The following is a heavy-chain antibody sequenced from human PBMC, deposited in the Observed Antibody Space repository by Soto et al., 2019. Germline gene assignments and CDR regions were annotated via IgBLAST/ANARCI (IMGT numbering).Heavy chain of an antibody. CDR3: AREAYSSGWYGPEYFQH. CDR1: GGSVSSGSYY. V-gene: IGHV4-61*01. Sequence: QVQLQESGPRLVKPSETLSLTCTVSGGSVSSGSYYWSWIRQPPGKGLEWIGYIYYSGSTNYNPSLQSRVTISVDTSKNQFSLKLSSVTAADTAVYYCAREAYSSGWYGPEYFQHWGQGTLVTVSS. CDR2: IYYSGST. J-gene: IGHJ1*01. D-gene: IGHD6-19*01.